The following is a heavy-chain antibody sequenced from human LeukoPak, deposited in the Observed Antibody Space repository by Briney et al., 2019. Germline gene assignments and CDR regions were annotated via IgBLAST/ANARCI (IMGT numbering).Heavy chain of an antibody. Sequence: SETLSLTCTVSGGSISSYYWSWIRQPPGKGLERIGYIYYSGSTNYNPSLKSRVTISVDTSKNQFSLKLSSVTAADTAVYYCAREGTYYDFWSGPGGFDPWGQGTLVTVSS. CDR1: GGSISSYY. V-gene: IGHV4-59*01. CDR3: AREGTYYDFWSGPGGFDP. J-gene: IGHJ5*02. D-gene: IGHD3-3*01. CDR2: IYYSGST.